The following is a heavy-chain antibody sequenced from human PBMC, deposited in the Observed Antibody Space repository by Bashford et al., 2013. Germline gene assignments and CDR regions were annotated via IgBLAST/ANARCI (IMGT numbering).Heavy chain of an antibody. V-gene: IGHV1-69*10. Sequence: SVKVSCKASGGTFSSYAISWVRQAPGQGLEWMGGFDPEDGETIYAQKFQGRVTMTRDTSTSTVYMELSSLRSEDTAVYYCARSGSSGWYSVSAFDIWGQGTMVTVSS. CDR3: ARSGSSGWYSVSAFDI. CDR2: FDPEDGET. D-gene: IGHD6-19*01. J-gene: IGHJ3*02. CDR1: GGTFSSYA.